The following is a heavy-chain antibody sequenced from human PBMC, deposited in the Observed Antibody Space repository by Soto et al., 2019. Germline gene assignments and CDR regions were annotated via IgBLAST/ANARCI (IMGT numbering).Heavy chain of an antibody. CDR3: ARAGGLLVGY. CDR2: KTYDGSNK. Sequence: QVQLVESGGGVVQPGRSLRLSCAASGFMFSSYAMHWVRQAPGKGLEWVAVKTYDGSNKYYADSVKGRFTISRDNSKKTLDLPRNSLGAGDTAVYYCARAGGLLVGYWGQGTLVTVSS. V-gene: IGHV3-30-3*01. J-gene: IGHJ4*02. D-gene: IGHD1-26*01. CDR1: GFMFSSYA.